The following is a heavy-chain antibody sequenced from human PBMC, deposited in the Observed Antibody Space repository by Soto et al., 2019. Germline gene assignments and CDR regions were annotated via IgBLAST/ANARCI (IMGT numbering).Heavy chain of an antibody. CDR2: INPSGGST. CDR1: GYTFTSYY. CDR3: ARGGGAAAGTPYYYYYYMDV. D-gene: IGHD6-13*01. V-gene: IGHV1-46*03. Sequence: ASVKVSCKASGYTFTSYYMHWVRQAPGQGLEWMGIINPSGGSTSYAQKFQGRVTMTRDTSTSTVYMELSSLRSEDTAVYYCARGGGAAAGTPYYYYYYMDVWGKGTTVTVSS. J-gene: IGHJ6*03.